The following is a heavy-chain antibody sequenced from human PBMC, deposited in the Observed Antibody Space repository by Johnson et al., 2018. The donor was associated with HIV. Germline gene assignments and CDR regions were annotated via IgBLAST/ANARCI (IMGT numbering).Heavy chain of an antibody. Sequence: QVQLVESGGGLIQPGGSLRLSCAASGLNFSDYGMHWVRQAPGKGLEWVAVISFDGSNEHYVDSVKGRFTISRDNSNNTLYLQMNRLRVEDTAVYYCARGRMTLTAMDLRGGAFDIWGQGTMVTVSS. CDR1: GLNFSDYG. CDR3: ARGRMTLTAMDLRGGAFDI. V-gene: IGHV3-30*03. D-gene: IGHD2-21*02. CDR2: ISFDGSNE. J-gene: IGHJ3*02.